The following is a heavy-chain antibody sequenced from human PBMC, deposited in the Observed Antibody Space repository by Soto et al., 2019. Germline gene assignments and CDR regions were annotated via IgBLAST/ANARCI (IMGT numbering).Heavy chain of an antibody. CDR1: GGTFSSYS. CDR2: IIPIFGTA. V-gene: IGHV1-69*01. J-gene: IGHJ4*02. Sequence: QVQLVQSGAEVKKPGSSVKVSCKASGGTFSSYSINWVRQAPGQGLEWMGEIIPIFGTANYAQKFQGRVPITAEESTSTAYLGLSSLRSEDTAVYYCARDGGRHSGGIDYWGQGTLVNVSS. CDR3: ARDGGRHSGGIDY. D-gene: IGHD1-26*01.